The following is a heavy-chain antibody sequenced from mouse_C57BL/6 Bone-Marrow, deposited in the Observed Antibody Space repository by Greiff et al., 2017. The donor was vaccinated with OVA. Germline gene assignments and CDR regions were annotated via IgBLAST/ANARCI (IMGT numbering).Heavy chain of an antibody. CDR3: TSPSYYGSSYWYFDV. CDR2: ISSGGDYI. J-gene: IGHJ1*03. V-gene: IGHV5-9-1*02. D-gene: IGHD1-1*01. Sequence: EVQGVESGEGLVKPGGSLKLSCAASGFTFSSYAMSWVRQTPEKRLEWVAYISSGGDYIYYADTVKGRFTISRDNARNTLYLQMSSLKSEDTAMYYCTSPSYYGSSYWYFDVWGTGTTVTVSS. CDR1: GFTFSSYA.